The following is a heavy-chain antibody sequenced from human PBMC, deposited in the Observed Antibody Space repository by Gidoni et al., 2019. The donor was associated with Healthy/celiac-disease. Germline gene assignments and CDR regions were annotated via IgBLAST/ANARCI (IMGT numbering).Heavy chain of an antibody. Sequence: QVQLQQSGPGLVKPSQTLSLTCAISGDSVSSNSAAWNWIRQSPSRGLEWLGRTYYRSKWYNDYAVSVKSRITTNPDTSKNQFSLQLNSVTPEDTAVYYCAREAPYGSGSYTAGNWFDPWGQGTLVTVSS. J-gene: IGHJ5*02. D-gene: IGHD3-10*01. V-gene: IGHV6-1*01. CDR1: GDSVSSNSAA. CDR2: TYYRSKWYN. CDR3: AREAPYGSGSYTAGNWFDP.